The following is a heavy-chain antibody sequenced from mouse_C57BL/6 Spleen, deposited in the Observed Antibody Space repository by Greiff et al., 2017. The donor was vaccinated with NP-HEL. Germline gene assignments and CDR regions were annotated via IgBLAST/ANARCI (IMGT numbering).Heavy chain of an antibody. J-gene: IGHJ4*01. Sequence: EVQVVESGGGLVQPGGSLSLSCAASGFTFTDYYMSWVRQPPGKALEWLGFIRNKANGYTTEYSASVKGRFTISRDNSQSILYLQMNALRAEDSATDYCARYINDYDGGVYAMDYWGQGTSVTVSS. CDR3: ARYINDYDGGVYAMDY. CDR2: IRNKANGYTT. CDR1: GFTFTDYY. V-gene: IGHV7-3*01. D-gene: IGHD2-4*01.